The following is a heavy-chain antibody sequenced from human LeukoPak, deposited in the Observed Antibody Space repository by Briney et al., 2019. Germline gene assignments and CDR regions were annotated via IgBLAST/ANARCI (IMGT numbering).Heavy chain of an antibody. D-gene: IGHD6-19*01. CDR1: GYTFSDYY. CDR3: ARDQKQWLEIDY. V-gene: IGHV1-2*02. Sequence: ASVRVSCKGSGYTFSDYYMHWVRQAPGQGLEWMGWINPNSGGTNFAQKFQGRVTMTRDTSISTAYMELSRLTSDDTAVYYCARDQKQWLEIDYWGQGTLVPVSS. J-gene: IGHJ4*02. CDR2: INPNSGGT.